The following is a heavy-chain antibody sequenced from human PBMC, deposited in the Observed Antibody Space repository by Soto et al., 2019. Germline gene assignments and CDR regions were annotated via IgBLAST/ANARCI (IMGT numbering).Heavy chain of an antibody. J-gene: IGHJ4*02. CDR3: ARLTEYYDYIWGSYRYTGPFDY. CDR1: GGSISSYY. Sequence: ASETLSLTCTVSGGSISSYYWSWIRQPPGKGLEWIGYIYYSGSTNYNPSLKSRVTISVDTSKNQFSLKLSSVTAADTAVYYCARLTEYYDYIWGSYRYTGPFDYWGQGTLVTVSS. CDR2: IYYSGST. V-gene: IGHV4-59*08. D-gene: IGHD3-16*02.